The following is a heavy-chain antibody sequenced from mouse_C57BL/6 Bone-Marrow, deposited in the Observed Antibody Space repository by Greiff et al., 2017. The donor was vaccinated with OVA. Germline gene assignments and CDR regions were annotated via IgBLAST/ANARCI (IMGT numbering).Heavy chain of an antibody. CDR1: GYTFTSYW. J-gene: IGHJ4*01. Sequence: QVQLQQPGAELVKPGASVKVSCKASGYTFTSYWMHWVKQRPGQGLEWIGRIHPSDSDTNYNQKFKGKATLTVDKSSSTAYMQLSSLTSEDSAVYYCAILPLDYGNYLYAMDYWGQGTSVTVSS. CDR2: IHPSDSDT. CDR3: AILPLDYGNYLYAMDY. V-gene: IGHV1-74*01. D-gene: IGHD2-1*01.